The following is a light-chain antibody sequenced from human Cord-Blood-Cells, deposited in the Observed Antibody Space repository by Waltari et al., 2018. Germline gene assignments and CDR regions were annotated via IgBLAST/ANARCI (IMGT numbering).Light chain of an antibody. J-gene: IGLJ1*01. CDR3: CSYAGSSTPYV. Sequence: QSALTQPASVSGSPGQSITISCTGTSSDVGSYTLVSWYQQHPGKAPKLMIYEVSKRPSRVSNRFSGSKSGNTASLTISGLQAEDEADYYCCSYAGSSTPYVFGTGTKVTVL. CDR2: EVS. CDR1: SSDVGSYTL. V-gene: IGLV2-23*02.